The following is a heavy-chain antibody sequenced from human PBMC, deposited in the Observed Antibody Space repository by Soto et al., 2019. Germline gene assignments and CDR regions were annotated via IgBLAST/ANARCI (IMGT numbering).Heavy chain of an antibody. D-gene: IGHD6-6*01. CDR3: ARGWAARLYHYYGMDV. Sequence: SQTLSLTCAISGDSVSSNSAAWNWIRQSPSRGLEWLGRTYYRSKWYNDYAVSVKSRITINPDTSKNQFSLQLNSVTPEDTAVYYCARGWAARLYHYYGMDVWGQGTTVTVSS. V-gene: IGHV6-1*01. CDR1: GDSVSSNSAA. CDR2: TYYRSKWYN. J-gene: IGHJ6*02.